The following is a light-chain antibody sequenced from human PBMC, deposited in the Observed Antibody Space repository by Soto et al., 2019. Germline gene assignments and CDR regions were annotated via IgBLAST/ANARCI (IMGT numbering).Light chain of an antibody. J-gene: IGKJ4*01. Sequence: DLQMTQSPSSLSASVGDRVTITCRASQDISNYLAWYQQKPGKVPKLLIYAASTLQSGVPSRFSGSGSGTDFTLTISSLQPEDVATYYCQKYNSAPRTFGGGTKVEIK. CDR2: AAS. CDR1: QDISNY. CDR3: QKYNSAPRT. V-gene: IGKV1-27*01.